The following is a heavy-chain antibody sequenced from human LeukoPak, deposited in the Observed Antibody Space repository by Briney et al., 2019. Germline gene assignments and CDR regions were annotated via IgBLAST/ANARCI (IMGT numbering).Heavy chain of an antibody. J-gene: IGHJ3*02. D-gene: IGHD1-20*01. CDR3: ARDHPHLTGLTDAFAI. CDR2: IYYSGST. Sequence: PSETLSLTCTVSGGSISSSSYYWGWIRQPPGKGLEWIGSIYYSGSTYCNPSLKSRVTISVDTSKNQFSLKLSSVTAADTAVYYCARDHPHLTGLTDAFAIWGQGTMVTVSS. V-gene: IGHV4-39*07. CDR1: GGSISSSSYY.